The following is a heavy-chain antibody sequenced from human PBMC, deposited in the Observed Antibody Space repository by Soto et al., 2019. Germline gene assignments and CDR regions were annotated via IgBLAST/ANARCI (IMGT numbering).Heavy chain of an antibody. CDR2: IYYSGKT. CDR1: GSSINRGAYN. Sequence: PALTCTVPGSSINRGAYNWTWNRQHPGEGLEWIGFIYYSGKTYYNLSLKSRVTISVDTSKNQFSLEVSSVTAADTANYFCARSKTEVTGTSAPFHYYMDVWGRGTTVT. J-gene: IGHJ6*03. D-gene: IGHD1-7*01. V-gene: IGHV4-31*03. CDR3: ARSKTEVTGTSAPFHYYMDV.